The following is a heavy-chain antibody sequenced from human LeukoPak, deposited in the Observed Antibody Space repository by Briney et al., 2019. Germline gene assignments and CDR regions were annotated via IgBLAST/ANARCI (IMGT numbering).Heavy chain of an antibody. CDR3: ARGESGSGYYYMDV. J-gene: IGHJ6*03. CDR2: IYYSGST. D-gene: IGHD3-10*01. CDR1: GGSISSGDYY. V-gene: IGHV4-30-4*08. Sequence: PSQTLSLTCTVSGGSISSGDYYWSWIRQPPGKGLEWIGNIYYSGSTHYNPSLKSRLIISVDTSKNQFSLKLSSVTAADTAVYYCARGESGSGYYYMDVWGKGTTVTVSS.